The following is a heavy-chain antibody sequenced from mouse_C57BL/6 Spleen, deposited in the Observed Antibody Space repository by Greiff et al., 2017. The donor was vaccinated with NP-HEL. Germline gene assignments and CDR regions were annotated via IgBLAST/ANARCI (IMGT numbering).Heavy chain of an antibody. CDR1: GYSFTGYY. J-gene: IGHJ2*01. CDR3: ARLRGYSNFHFDY. CDR2: IYPYNGVS. Sequence: VQLKESGPELVKPGASVKISCKASGYSFTGYYMHWVKQSHGNILDWIGYIYPYNGVSSYNQKFKGKATLTVDKSSSTAYMELRSLTSEDSAVYDCARLRGYSNFHFDYWGQGTTLTVSS. V-gene: IGHV1-31*01. D-gene: IGHD2-5*01.